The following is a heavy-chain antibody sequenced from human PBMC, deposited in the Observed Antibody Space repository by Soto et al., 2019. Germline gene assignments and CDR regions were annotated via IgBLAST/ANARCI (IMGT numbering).Heavy chain of an antibody. J-gene: IGHJ6*02. V-gene: IGHV3-30*18. CDR1: GFTFSSYG. D-gene: IGHD1-26*01. CDR2: ISYDGSNK. Sequence: TGGSLRLSCAASGFTFSSYGMHWVRQAPGKGLEWVAVISYDGSNKYYADSVKGRFTISRDNSKNTLYLQMNSLRAEDTAVYYCAKDLGKIVGATKRYYYYGMDVWGQGTTVTVSS. CDR3: AKDLGKIVGATKRYYYYGMDV.